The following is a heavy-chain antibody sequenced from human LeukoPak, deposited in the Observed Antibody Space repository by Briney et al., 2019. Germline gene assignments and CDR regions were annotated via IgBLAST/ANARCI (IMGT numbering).Heavy chain of an antibody. Sequence: PSETLSLTCTVSGDSISNSYWSWIRQPAGEGLEWIGRIYTSGNTTYNPSLESRVTMSIDSSKSQFSLKLISVTAADTAVYYCARDRMDSSGRSPFDPWGQGTLVTVSS. CDR1: GDSISNSY. J-gene: IGHJ5*02. D-gene: IGHD6-19*01. V-gene: IGHV4-4*07. CDR2: IYTSGNT. CDR3: ARDRMDSSGRSPFDP.